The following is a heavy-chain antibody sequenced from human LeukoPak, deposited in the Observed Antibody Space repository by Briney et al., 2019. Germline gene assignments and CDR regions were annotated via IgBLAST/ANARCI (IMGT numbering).Heavy chain of an antibody. CDR2: ISSSGGTI. Sequence: GGSLRPSCAASGFTFSSYSMNWVRQAPGKGLEWVSYISSSGGTIKYPDSVKGRFTVSRDNAENSLFLQMNSLRAEDTAVYYCARDCHDSTGYYYFWGQGTLVTVSS. V-gene: IGHV3-48*01. CDR3: ARDCHDSTGYYYF. J-gene: IGHJ4*02. CDR1: GFTFSSYS. D-gene: IGHD3-22*01.